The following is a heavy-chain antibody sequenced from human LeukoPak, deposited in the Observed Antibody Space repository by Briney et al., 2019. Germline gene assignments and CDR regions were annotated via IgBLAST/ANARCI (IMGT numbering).Heavy chain of an antibody. D-gene: IGHD6-13*01. J-gene: IGHJ4*02. V-gene: IGHV4-59*01. Sequence: PSETLALTCTVSGVSINSYYWIWIRQPPGKGLEGIGYIYYSGSTNYNPSLKTRVTISVDTSKNKFSLKLSWVRAEDTAVYYCARGSDSSSWYYFDYWGPGALVTVSS. CDR1: GVSINSYY. CDR2: IYYSGST. CDR3: ARGSDSSSWYYFDY.